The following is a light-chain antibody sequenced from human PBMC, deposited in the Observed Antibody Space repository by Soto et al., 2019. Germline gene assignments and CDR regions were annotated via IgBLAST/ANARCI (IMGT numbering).Light chain of an antibody. J-gene: IGKJ1*01. Sequence: EIVMTQSPATLSVSPGERATLSCRASQSVSSNLAWYQQKPGQAPRLLIYGASTRATGVPARSSGSGSGTVFTLTISSLQPDDFATYYCQHYNSYSEAFGQRTKVAIK. V-gene: IGKV3-15*01. CDR1: QSVSSN. CDR2: GAS. CDR3: QHYNSYSEA.